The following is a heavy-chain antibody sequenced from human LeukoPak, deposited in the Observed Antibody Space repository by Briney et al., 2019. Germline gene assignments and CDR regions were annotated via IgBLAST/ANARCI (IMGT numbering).Heavy chain of an antibody. V-gene: IGHV4-34*01. D-gene: IGHD3-22*01. Sequence: SETLSLTCAVYGGSFSGYYWSWIRQPPGKGLEWIGEINHSGSTNYNPSLKSRVTISVDTSKNQLSLKLSSVTAADTAVYYCARDHDYYDNFDPWGQGTLVTVSS. CDR1: GGSFSGYY. J-gene: IGHJ5*02. CDR2: INHSGST. CDR3: ARDHDYYDNFDP.